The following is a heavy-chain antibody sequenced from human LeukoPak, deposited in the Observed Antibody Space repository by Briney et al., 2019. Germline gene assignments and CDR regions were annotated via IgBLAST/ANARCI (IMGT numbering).Heavy chain of an antibody. J-gene: IGHJ6*02. Sequence: GGSLRLSCAASGFTFSSYSMNWVRQAPGKGLEWVSSISSSSSYIYYADSVKGRFTISRDNAKNSLYLQMNSLRAEDTAVYYCARDQWGFYYGMDVWGQGTMVTVSS. V-gene: IGHV3-21*01. CDR2: ISSSSSYI. CDR3: ARDQWGFYYGMDV. CDR1: GFTFSSYS. D-gene: IGHD2-15*01.